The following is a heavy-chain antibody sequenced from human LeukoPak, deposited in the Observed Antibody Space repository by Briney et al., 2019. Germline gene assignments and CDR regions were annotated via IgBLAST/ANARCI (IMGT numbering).Heavy chain of an antibody. CDR2: INHSGST. CDR3: ARSFPATRYYYGMDV. V-gene: IGHV4-34*01. J-gene: IGHJ6*02. CDR1: GGSFSGYY. Sequence: PSETLSLTCAVYGGSFSGYYWSWIRQPPGKGLEWIGEINHSGSTNYNPSLKSRVTISVDTSKNQFSLKLSSVTAADTAVYYCARSFPATRYYYGMDVWGQGTMVTVSS.